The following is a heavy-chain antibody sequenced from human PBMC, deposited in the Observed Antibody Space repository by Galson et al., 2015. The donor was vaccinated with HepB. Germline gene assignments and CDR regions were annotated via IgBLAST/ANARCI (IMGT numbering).Heavy chain of an antibody. CDR3: GRDTRSLGALDV. V-gene: IGHV3-21*04. CDR1: GFSFSSYS. CDR2: LSSSSSYI. Sequence: SLRLSCAASGFSFSSYSMNWVRQAPGKGLEWVSSLSSSSSYIYYADSVKGRFTISRDNSKNTLYLQMSSLRAEDTAVYYCGRDTRSLGALDVWGQGTMVTVSS. J-gene: IGHJ3*01. D-gene: IGHD3-16*01.